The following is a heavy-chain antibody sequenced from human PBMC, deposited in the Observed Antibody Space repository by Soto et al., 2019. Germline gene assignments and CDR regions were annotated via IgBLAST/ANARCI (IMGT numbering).Heavy chain of an antibody. J-gene: IGHJ4*02. D-gene: IGHD3-10*01. V-gene: IGHV3-72*01. CDR3: ARVYSNIWSGSYFDY. CDR1: GFTFSDHY. CDR2: TRNKAYRYTT. Sequence: EVQLVESGGGLVQPGGSLRLSCAASGFTFSDHYMDWVRQAPGKGLEWVGRTRNKAYRYTTEYAAYVKDRFTISRDDSNNSLYLQMDSLKTEDAAVYYCARVYSNIWSGSYFDYRGQGTLVTVS.